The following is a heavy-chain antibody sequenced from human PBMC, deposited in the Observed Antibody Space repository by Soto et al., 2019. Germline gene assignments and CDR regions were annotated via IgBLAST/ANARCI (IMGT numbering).Heavy chain of an antibody. CDR3: ARGASDFWGPYPEIHFFDY. Sequence: QVLLVESGGGVVQPGRSLRLSCAASEFTFSTYPMHWVRQAPGKGLEWVAVISYDETNKYYADSVKGRFTISRDNSKNTLYLQMNNLRADDTAVYYCARGASDFWGPYPEIHFFDYWGHGTLVTVSS. CDR2: ISYDETNK. V-gene: IGHV3-30-3*01. CDR1: EFTFSTYP. J-gene: IGHJ4*01. D-gene: IGHD3-3*01.